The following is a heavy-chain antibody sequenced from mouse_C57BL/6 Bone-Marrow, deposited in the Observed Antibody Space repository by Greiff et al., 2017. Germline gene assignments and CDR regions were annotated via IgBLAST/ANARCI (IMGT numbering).Heavy chain of an antibody. V-gene: IGHV1-64*01. CDR3: ARSYDYDDYTMGY. CDR2: MHPNGGSP. J-gene: IGHJ4*01. D-gene: IGHD2-4*01. CDR1: GYTFTNYW. Sequence: VKLQQPGAELVTPGASVKLSCKASGYTFTNYWMHWVKQRPGQGLEWIGMMHPNGGSPDYNEKFKSEATLSVDKSSRTAYMELSRLTSEDSAVYYCARSYDYDDYTMGYWGQGASVTVSS.